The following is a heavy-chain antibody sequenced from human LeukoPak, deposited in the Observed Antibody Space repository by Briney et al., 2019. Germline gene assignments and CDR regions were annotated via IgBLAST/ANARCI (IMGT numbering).Heavy chain of an antibody. Sequence: TLSLTCTVSGGSISSGGYYWSWIRQPPGKGLAWIGYIYHSGSTYYNPSLKSRVAISVDRSKNQFSLKLSSVTAADTAVYYCARTNYYDSGKFDYWGQGTLVTVSS. D-gene: IGHD3-22*01. J-gene: IGHJ4*02. V-gene: IGHV4-30-2*01. CDR2: IYHSGST. CDR1: GGSISSGGYY. CDR3: ARTNYYDSGKFDY.